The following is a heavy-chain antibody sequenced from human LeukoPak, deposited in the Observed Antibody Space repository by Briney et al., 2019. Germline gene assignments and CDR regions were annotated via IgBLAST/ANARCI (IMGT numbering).Heavy chain of an antibody. CDR1: GGSISSSNW. J-gene: IGHJ6*03. Sequence: SETLSLTCAVSGGSISSSNWWSWVRQPPGKGLEWIGEIYHSGSTNYNPSLKSRVTISVDKSKNQFSLKLSSVTAADTAVYYCARDLVAVAGTYYMDVWGKGTTVTVSS. V-gene: IGHV4-4*02. CDR3: ARDLVAVAGTYYMDV. D-gene: IGHD6-19*01. CDR2: IYHSGST.